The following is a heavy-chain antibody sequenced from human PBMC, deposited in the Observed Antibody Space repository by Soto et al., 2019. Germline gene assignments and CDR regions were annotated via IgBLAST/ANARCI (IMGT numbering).Heavy chain of an antibody. CDR3: AKANYDISGLSLNWFDP. CDR2: ISYDGRNK. D-gene: IGHD3-22*01. J-gene: IGHJ5*02. CDR1: GFTFSNYA. Sequence: QVQLVESGGGVVQPERSLRLSCAASGFTFSNYAMHWVRQAPGKGPEWVAAISYDGRNKYYADSVKGRFTISRDNSKNXXDLQMNSLRAEDTAVYYCAKANYDISGLSLNWFDPWGQGTLVTVSS. V-gene: IGHV3-30*18.